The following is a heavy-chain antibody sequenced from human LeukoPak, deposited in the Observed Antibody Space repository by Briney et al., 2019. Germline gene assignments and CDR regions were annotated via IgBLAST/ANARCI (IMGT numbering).Heavy chain of an antibody. Sequence: PGGSLRLSCAASGFTFSSYAMSWVRQAPGKGLEWVSAISGSGGSTYYADSVKGRFTISRDNSKNTLYLQMNSLRAEDTAVYYCAXXXAHYYDSSGYYADYWGQGTLVTVSS. CDR3: AXXXAHYYDSSGYYADY. D-gene: IGHD3-22*01. V-gene: IGHV3-23*01. CDR2: ISGSGGST. J-gene: IGHJ4*02. CDR1: GFTFSSYA.